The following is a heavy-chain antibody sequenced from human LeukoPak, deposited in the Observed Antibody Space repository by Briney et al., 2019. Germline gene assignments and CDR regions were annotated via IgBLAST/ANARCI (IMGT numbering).Heavy chain of an antibody. CDR1: GGSISSGDYY. V-gene: IGHV4-30-4*08. CDR3: ARYYYGSGSYYNVDYYYMDV. D-gene: IGHD3-10*01. J-gene: IGHJ6*03. CDR2: IYYSGST. Sequence: SQTLSLTCTVSGGSISSGDYYWSWIRQPPGKGLEWIGHIYYSGSTYYNPSLKSRVTISVDTSKNQFSLKLSSVTAADTAVYYCARYYYGSGSYYNVDYYYMDVWGKGTTVTVSS.